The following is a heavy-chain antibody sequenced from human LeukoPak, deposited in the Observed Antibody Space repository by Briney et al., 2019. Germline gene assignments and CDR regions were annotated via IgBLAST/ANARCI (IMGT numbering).Heavy chain of an antibody. J-gene: IGHJ4*02. Sequence: ASVKVSCKASGYTFTGYYMHWVRQAPGQGLEWMGWINPNSGGTNYAQKFQGRVTVTRDTSISTAYMELSRLRSDDTAVYYCGVVITTNYFDYWGQGTLVTVSS. CDR1: GYTFTGYY. D-gene: IGHD3-22*01. V-gene: IGHV1-2*02. CDR2: INPNSGGT. CDR3: GVVITTNYFDY.